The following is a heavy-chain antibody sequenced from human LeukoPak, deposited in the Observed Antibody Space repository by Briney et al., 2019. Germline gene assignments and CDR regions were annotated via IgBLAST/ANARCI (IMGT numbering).Heavy chain of an antibody. CDR1: GYTFTSYY. V-gene: IGHV1-46*01. Sequence: ASVKVSCTASGYTFTSYYMHWVRQAPGQGLEWMGIINPSGGSTSYAQKFQGRVTMTRDTSTSTVYMELSSLRSEDTAVYYCARGRRAWDGYKLYYFDSWGQGDLVAVSS. J-gene: IGHJ4*02. D-gene: IGHD5-24*01. CDR2: INPSGGST. CDR3: ARGRRAWDGYKLYYFDS.